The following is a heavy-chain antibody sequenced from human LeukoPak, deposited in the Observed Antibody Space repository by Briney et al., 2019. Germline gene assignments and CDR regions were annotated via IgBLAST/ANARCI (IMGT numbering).Heavy chain of an antibody. CDR2: IKSKADGGTT. CDR1: GFTFSNAW. CDR3: GAAAGSSLYYYGVDV. D-gene: IGHD6-13*01. Sequence: GGSLRLSCAASGFTFSNAWMNWVRQAPGKGLEWVGRIKSKADGGTTDYAAPVKGRFTISRDDSKNTLYLQMNSLKTEDTAVYYRGAAAGSSLYYYGVDVWGQGTTVTVSS. V-gene: IGHV3-15*01. J-gene: IGHJ6*02.